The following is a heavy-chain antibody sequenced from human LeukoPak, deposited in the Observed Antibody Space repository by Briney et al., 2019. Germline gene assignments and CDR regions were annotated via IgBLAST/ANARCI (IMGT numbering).Heavy chain of an antibody. CDR2: IFYSGNT. CDR1: GGSINSSSYY. CDR3: ARHRSKWLQSSFDY. Sequence: SSETLSLTCTVSGGSINSSSYYWGWIRQPPGKGLEWIGSIFYSGNTYDNPSLKSRVTISVDTSKNQFSLKLNSVTAADTAVYYCARHRSKWLQSSFDYWGQGTLVTVSS. D-gene: IGHD5-24*01. J-gene: IGHJ4*02. V-gene: IGHV4-39*01.